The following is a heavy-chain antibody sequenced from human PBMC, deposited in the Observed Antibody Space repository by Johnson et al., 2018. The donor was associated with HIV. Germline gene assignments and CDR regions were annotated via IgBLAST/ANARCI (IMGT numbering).Heavy chain of an antibody. CDR2: ISSSRSTI. Sequence: QVQLVESGGDLIQPGGSLRLSCAASGLTVSGNYMSWIRQAPGKGLEWVSYISSSRSTIYYADSVKGRFTISRDNAKNSLYLQMNSLRAEDTAVYYCASYSSSDAFDIWGQGTMVTVSS. V-gene: IGHV3-11*04. J-gene: IGHJ3*02. CDR3: ASYSSSDAFDI. D-gene: IGHD6-6*01. CDR1: GLTVSGNY.